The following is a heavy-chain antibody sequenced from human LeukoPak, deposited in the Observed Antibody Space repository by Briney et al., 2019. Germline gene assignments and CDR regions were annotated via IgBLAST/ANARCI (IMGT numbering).Heavy chain of an antibody. CDR3: ARDSGDFWSGYPTN. D-gene: IGHD3-3*01. Sequence: SETLSLTCTVSGGSISNYYWSWIRQPAGKGLEWIGRIYTSGSTNYNPSLKSRVTMSVGTSKNQFSLKLSSVTAADTAVYYCARDSGDFWSGYPTNWGQGTLVTVSS. CDR1: GGSISNYY. V-gene: IGHV4-4*07. CDR2: IYTSGST. J-gene: IGHJ4*02.